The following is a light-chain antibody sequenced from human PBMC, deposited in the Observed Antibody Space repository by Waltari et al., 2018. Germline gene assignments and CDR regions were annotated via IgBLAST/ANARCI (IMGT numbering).Light chain of an antibody. J-gene: IGKJ4*01. CDR2: DAS. V-gene: IGKV3-11*01. Sequence: EILLTQSPVTLSVSPGERATLSCKASQSVRSYLAWYQQKPGQAPRLLIYDASNRASGIPARFSGSGSGTNFTLIISSLQPEDFATYYCQQSHALPPTFGGGTTVEIK. CDR1: QSVRSY. CDR3: QQSHALPPT.